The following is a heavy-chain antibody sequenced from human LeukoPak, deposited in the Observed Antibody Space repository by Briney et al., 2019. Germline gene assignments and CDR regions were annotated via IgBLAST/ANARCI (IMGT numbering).Heavy chain of an antibody. J-gene: IGHJ3*02. D-gene: IGHD3-22*01. Sequence: ASVKVSCKASGYTFTNYAMNWVRQAPGQGLEWMGWIHPSTGNPTYAQGFTGRFVFSLDTSVSTTYLQISSLKAEDTAVYYCARTDEVVSEAFDIWGQGTMVTVSS. CDR3: ARTDEVVSEAFDI. V-gene: IGHV7-4-1*02. CDR2: IHPSTGNP. CDR1: GYTFTNYA.